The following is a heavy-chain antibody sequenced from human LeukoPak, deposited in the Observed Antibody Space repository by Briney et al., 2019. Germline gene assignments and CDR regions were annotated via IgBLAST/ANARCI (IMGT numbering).Heavy chain of an antibody. D-gene: IGHD3-9*01. CDR1: GFTFSSYW. J-gene: IGHJ4*02. CDR3: ARGGTYYDILTGYYTAWYFDY. V-gene: IGHV3-7*04. CDR2: IEQDGSEK. Sequence: GGSLRLSCAASGFTFSSYWMSWVRQAPGEGLEWVANIEQDGSEKYYVDSVKGRFTISRDNAKNSLYLQMNSLRAEDTAVYYCARGGTYYDILTGYYTAWYFDYWGQGTLVTVSS.